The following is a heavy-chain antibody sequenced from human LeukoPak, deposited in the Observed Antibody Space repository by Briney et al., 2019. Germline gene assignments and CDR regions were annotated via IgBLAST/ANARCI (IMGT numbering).Heavy chain of an antibody. CDR3: ARGPLDGSGSYYPGDY. V-gene: IGHV3-74*01. Sequence: GGSLRLSCAASGFIFSSHWMHWVRQAPGKGLVRVTRINSDGSSTSYADSAKGRFTISRDNAKNTLYLQMNSLRAEDTAVYFCARGPLDGSGSYYPGDYWGQGTLVTVSS. CDR2: INSDGSST. CDR1: GFIFSSHW. D-gene: IGHD3-10*01. J-gene: IGHJ4*02.